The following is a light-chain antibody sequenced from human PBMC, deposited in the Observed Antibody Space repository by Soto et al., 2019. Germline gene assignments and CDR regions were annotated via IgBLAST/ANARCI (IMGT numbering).Light chain of an antibody. CDR3: CSYARGRIWV. CDR1: SSDVGTYTY. Sequence: QSALTQPPSVSGSPGQSVTVSCTGTSSDVGTYTYVSWYQQHPGKAPKLIIYEANKRPSGISGRFSVSKSGNTASLTISGLQAEDEAHYYCCSYARGRIWVFGGGTKLTVL. J-gene: IGLJ3*02. CDR2: EAN. V-gene: IGLV2-23*01.